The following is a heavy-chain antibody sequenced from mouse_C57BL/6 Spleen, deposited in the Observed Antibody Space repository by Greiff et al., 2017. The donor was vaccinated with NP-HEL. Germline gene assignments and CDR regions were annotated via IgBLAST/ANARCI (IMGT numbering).Heavy chain of an antibody. CDR3: ARSIMTTVVDGDYFDY. J-gene: IGHJ2*01. D-gene: IGHD1-1*01. Sequence: QVQLQQPGAELVMPGASVKLSCKASGYTFTSYWMHWVKQRPGQGLEWIGEIDPSDSYTNYNQKFKGKSTLTVDKSSSTAYMQLSSLTSEDSAVYYCARSIMTTVVDGDYFDYWGQGTTLTVSS. CDR1: GYTFTSYW. V-gene: IGHV1-69*01. CDR2: IDPSDSYT.